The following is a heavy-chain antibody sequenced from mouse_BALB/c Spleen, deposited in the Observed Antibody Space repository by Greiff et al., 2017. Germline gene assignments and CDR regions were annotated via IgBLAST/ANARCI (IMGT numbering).Heavy chain of an antibody. Sequence: VQLQESGAELMKPGASVKISCKATGYTFSSYWIEWVKQRPGHGLEWIGEILPGSGSTNYNEKFKGKATFTADTSSSTAYMDLSSLTSEDSTVYYCAMGFNYYAMDYWGQGTSVTVSS. CDR2: ILPGSGST. J-gene: IGHJ4*01. CDR3: AMGFNYYAMDY. V-gene: IGHV1-9*01. CDR1: GYTFSSYW.